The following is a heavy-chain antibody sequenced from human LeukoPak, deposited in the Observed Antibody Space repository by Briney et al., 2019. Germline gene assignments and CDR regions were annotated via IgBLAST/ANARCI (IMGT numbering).Heavy chain of an antibody. CDR1: GGSTSSFC. D-gene: IGHD2-2*01. J-gene: IGHJ5*02. V-gene: IGHV4-59*01. Sequence: SIRSTVSGGSTSSFCWSWIRQPPGMGLEWIGHICYSGSTNYNPSLKSRVTILVDTSKNQFSLKLSSVTAADAAVYSCARRGVSSSFDPWGQGTLVTVSS. CDR3: ARRGVSSSFDP. CDR2: ICYSGST.